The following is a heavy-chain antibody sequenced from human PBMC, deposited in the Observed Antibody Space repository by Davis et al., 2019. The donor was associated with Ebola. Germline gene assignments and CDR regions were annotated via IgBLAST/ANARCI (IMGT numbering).Heavy chain of an antibody. D-gene: IGHD1-14*01. CDR1: GFTFSSYG. Sequence: WGSLRLSCAASGFTFSSYGMHWVRQAPGKGLEWVAVISYDGSNKYYADSVKGRFTISRDNSKNTLYLQMNSLRAEDTAVYYCAKDVSLTSGQYYFDYWGQGTLVTVSS. V-gene: IGHV3-30*18. J-gene: IGHJ4*02. CDR2: ISYDGSNK. CDR3: AKDVSLTSGQYYFDY.